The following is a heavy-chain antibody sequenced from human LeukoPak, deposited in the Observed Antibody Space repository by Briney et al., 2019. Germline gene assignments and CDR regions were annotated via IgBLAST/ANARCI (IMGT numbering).Heavy chain of an antibody. V-gene: IGHV4-34*01. CDR3: ARALSYSSGWYPGF. J-gene: IGHJ3*01. CDR2: INHSGST. D-gene: IGHD6-19*01. CDR1: GGSFSGYY. Sequence: SETLSPTCAVYGGSFSGYYWSWIRQPPGKGLEWIGEINHSGSTNYNPSLKSRVTISVDTSKNQFSLKLSSVTAADTAVYYCARALSYSSGWYPGFWGQGTMVTVSS.